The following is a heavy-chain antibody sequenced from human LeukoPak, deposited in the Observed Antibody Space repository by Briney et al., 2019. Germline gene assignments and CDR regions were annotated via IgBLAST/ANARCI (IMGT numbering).Heavy chain of an antibody. CDR2: ISYNGVT. V-gene: IGHV4-31*03. CDR1: GGSTSSGGYY. Sequence: SETLSLTCTVAGGSTSSGGYYWSWIRQHPGKGLEWIGYISYNGVTYYNPSLKSRLTISVVDTSKNQFSLRLNSVTVADTAVYYCARSDYVWGNYRPIPDYWGQGTLVTVSS. D-gene: IGHD3-16*02. CDR3: ARSDYVWGNYRPIPDY. J-gene: IGHJ4*02.